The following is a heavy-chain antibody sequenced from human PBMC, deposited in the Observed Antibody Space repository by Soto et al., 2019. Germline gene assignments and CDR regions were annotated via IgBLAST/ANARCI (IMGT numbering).Heavy chain of an antibody. J-gene: IGHJ6*02. CDR3: TGRTGTTFYYYYGMDV. CDR2: IRSKANSYAT. V-gene: IGHV3-73*01. Sequence: EVQLVESGGGLVQPGGSLKLSCAASGFTFSGSAMHWVRQASGKGLEWVGRIRSKANSYATAYAASVKGRFTISRDDSKNTAYLQMNSLKTEDTAVYYCTGRTGTTFYYYYGMDVWGQGTTVTVSS. CDR1: GFTFSGSA. D-gene: IGHD1-7*01.